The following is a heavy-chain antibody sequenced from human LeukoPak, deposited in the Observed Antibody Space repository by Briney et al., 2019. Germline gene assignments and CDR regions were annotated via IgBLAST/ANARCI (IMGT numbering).Heavy chain of an antibody. CDR3: AKWANSGYGYFDY. D-gene: IGHD5-12*01. CDR2: ISYDGSNK. J-gene: IGHJ4*02. V-gene: IGHV3-30*18. CDR1: GFTFDDYA. Sequence: GRSLRLSCAASGFTFDDYAMHWVRQAPGKGLEWVAVISYDGSNKYYADSVKGRFTVSRDNSKNTLCLQTNSLRAEDTAVYYCAKWANSGYGYFDYWGQGTLVTVSS.